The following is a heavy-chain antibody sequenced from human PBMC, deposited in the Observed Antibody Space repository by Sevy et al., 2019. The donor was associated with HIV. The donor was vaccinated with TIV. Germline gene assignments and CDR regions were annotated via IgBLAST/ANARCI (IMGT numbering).Heavy chain of an antibody. J-gene: IGHJ5*01. CDR3: ARVGDTLGFCSSTSCYFNWFDS. CDR1: GGDFNNNV. CDR2: VIPMSGTA. D-gene: IGHD2-2*03. Sequence: ASVKVSCKASGGDFNNNVITWVRQAPGQGLEWMGGVIPMSGTAKFSQRFQDRVTMIADESTSRTYMELSSLRSDETAVDFGARVGDTLGFCSSTSCYFNWFDSWGQGTLVTVSS. V-gene: IGHV1-69*13.